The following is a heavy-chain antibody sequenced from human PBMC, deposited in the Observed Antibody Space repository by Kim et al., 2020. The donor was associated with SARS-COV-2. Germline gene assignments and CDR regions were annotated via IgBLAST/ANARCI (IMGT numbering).Heavy chain of an antibody. CDR1: GGSTSSYY. CDR3: AWESGYCRDFDY. Sequence: SETLSLTCSVSGGSTSSYYWRWIRQPAGKGLEWIGRINTSGSTNYNPSLKSGVTMSVDTSKNQFSLNLSSVTAADTAGYYCAWESGYCRDFDYWGQGTLVTVSS. J-gene: IGHJ4*02. D-gene: IGHD2-15*01. CDR2: INTSGST. V-gene: IGHV4-4*07.